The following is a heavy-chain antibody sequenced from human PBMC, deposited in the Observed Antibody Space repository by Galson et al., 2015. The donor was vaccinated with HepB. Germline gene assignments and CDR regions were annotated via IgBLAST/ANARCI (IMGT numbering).Heavy chain of an antibody. D-gene: IGHD6-6*01. V-gene: IGHV1-2*02. CDR2: INPNSGGT. Sequence: SVKVSCKASGYTFTGYYMHWVRQAPGQGLEWMGWINPNSGGTNYAQKFQGRVTMTRDTSISTAYMELSRLRSDDTAVYYCAREYSSSSIRLYGMDVWGQGTTVTVSS. J-gene: IGHJ6*02. CDR1: GYTFTGYY. CDR3: AREYSSSSIRLYGMDV.